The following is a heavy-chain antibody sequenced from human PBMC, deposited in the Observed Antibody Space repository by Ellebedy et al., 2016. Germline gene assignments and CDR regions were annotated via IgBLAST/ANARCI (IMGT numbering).Heavy chain of an antibody. D-gene: IGHD2-8*01. V-gene: IGHV3-33*01. CDR3: ARESHGYYYYMDV. J-gene: IGHJ6*03. CDR2: IWYDGSKK. Sequence: GESLKISCAASGFTFSSNGMYWVRQAPGKGLEWVAVIWYDGSKKYYADSVKGRFTISRDNLQNKLYLQMNSLRVEDTAVYYCARESHGYYYYMDVWGKGTTVTVSS. CDR1: GFTFSSNG.